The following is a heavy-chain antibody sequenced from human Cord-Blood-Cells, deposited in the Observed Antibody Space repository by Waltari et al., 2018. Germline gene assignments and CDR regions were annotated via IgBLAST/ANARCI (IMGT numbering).Heavy chain of an antibody. CDR1: GGSISSSSYY. J-gene: IGHJ4*02. D-gene: IGHD7-27*01. V-gene: IGHV4-39*01. CDR2: IYYSGST. Sequence: QLQLQESGPGLVKPSETLSLTCPVSGGSISSSSYYWGWIRQPPGKGLEWIGSIYYSGSTYYNPSLKSRVTISVDTSKNQFSLKLSSVTAADTAVYYCARTLPRDWGSARGDYWGQGTLVTVSS. CDR3: ARTLPRDWGSARGDY.